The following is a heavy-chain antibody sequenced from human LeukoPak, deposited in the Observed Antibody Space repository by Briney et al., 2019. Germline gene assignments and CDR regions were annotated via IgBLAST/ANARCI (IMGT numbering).Heavy chain of an antibody. CDR1: GYSFSSGYY. CDR2: VVHTGTI. CDR3: AVQGSGFHNVPAGDFDY. D-gene: IGHD3-10*01. Sequence: PSETLSLSCTVSGYSFSSGYYWAWIRQPPGKGMEWIGSVVHTGTIYYNPSLKSRVTISVDTSKNQFSLRLSSVTAADTAVYYCAVQGSGFHNVPAGDFDYWGQGTLVTVSS. V-gene: IGHV4-38-2*02. J-gene: IGHJ4*02.